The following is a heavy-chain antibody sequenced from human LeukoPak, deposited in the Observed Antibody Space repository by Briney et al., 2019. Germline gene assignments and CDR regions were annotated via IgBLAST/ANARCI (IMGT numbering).Heavy chain of an antibody. J-gene: IGHJ4*02. CDR3: AREWGVDYYDSSGYYEYFDY. V-gene: IGHV3-21*01. CDR1: GFTFSSYS. D-gene: IGHD3-22*01. CDR2: ISSSSSYI. Sequence: PGGSLRLSCAASGFTFSSYSMNWVRQAPGKGLEWVSSISSSSSYIYYADSVKGRFTISRDNAKNSLYLQMNSLRAEDTAVYYCAREWGVDYYDSSGYYEYFDYWGQGTLVTVSS.